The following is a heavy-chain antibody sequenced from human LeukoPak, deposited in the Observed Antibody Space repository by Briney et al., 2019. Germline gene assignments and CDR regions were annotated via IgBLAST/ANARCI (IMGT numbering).Heavy chain of an antibody. V-gene: IGHV4-59*01. CDR1: GGSIRSYY. J-gene: IGHJ4*02. CDR2: IYFSGST. D-gene: IGHD3-3*01. Sequence: PSETLSLTCTVSGGSIRSYYWSWIRQPPGKGLEWIGYIYFSGSTSYNPSLKSRVTISVDRSKNQFSLKLSSVPAADTAVYYCARSYDTNFDYWGQGTLVTASS. CDR3: ARSYDTNFDY.